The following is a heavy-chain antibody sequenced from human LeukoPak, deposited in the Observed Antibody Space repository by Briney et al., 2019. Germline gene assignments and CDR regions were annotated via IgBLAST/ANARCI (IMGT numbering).Heavy chain of an antibody. D-gene: IGHD6-13*01. J-gene: IGHJ4*02. V-gene: IGHV3-30*02. CDR1: GFTFSGFG. Sequence: PGGSLRLSCAASGFTFSGFGMHWVRQAPGKGLEWVAFIQYNGNNKYYANSVEGRFTLSRDNSENTLYLQMNSLRAEDTAIYYCAKRDSAGSGTGKYYFDYWGQGTLVTVSS. CDR2: IQYNGNNK. CDR3: AKRDSAGSGTGKYYFDY.